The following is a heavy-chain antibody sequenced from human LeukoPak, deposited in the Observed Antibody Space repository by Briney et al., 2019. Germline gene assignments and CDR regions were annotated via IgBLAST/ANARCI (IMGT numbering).Heavy chain of an antibody. J-gene: IGHJ4*02. V-gene: IGHV3-43*02. CDR3: AKDMDYYGSGSYPAG. Sequence: PGGSLRLSCAASGFTFSRHGINWVRQAPGKGLEWVSLISWDGGSTYYADSVKGRFTISRDNSKNSLYLQMNSLRTEDTALYYCAKDMDYYGSGSYPAGWGQGTLVTVSS. CDR1: GFTFSRHG. D-gene: IGHD3-10*01. CDR2: ISWDGGST.